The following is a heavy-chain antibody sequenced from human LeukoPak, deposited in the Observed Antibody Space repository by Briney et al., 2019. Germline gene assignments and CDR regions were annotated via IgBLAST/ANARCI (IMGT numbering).Heavy chain of an antibody. CDR1: GYTFINYA. J-gene: IGHJ4*02. CDR2: INAGNGDT. D-gene: IGHD6-19*01. V-gene: IGHV1-3*03. CDR3: ARDLIGSGWFDY. Sequence: GASVKLSCKASGYTFINYAIHWVRQAPGQRLEWMGWINAGNGDTKYSQVFQGRVTITRDTSATTAYMELSSLTSEDMAVYYCARDLIGSGWFDYWGQGTLVTVSS.